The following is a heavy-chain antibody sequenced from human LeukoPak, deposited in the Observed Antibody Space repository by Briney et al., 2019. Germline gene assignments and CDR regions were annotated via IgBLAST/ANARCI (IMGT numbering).Heavy chain of an antibody. CDR1: GFTFSSYG. D-gene: IGHD3-10*01. J-gene: IGHJ4*02. CDR3: AKDRSVLLWFGEFPDY. CDR2: ISYDGSNK. V-gene: IGHV3-30*18. Sequence: GGSLRLSCAASGFTFSSYGMHWVRQAPGKGLEWVAVISYDGSNKYYADSVKGRFTISRDNSKNTLYLQMNSLRAEDRAVYYCAKDRSVLLWFGEFPDYWGQGTLVTVSS.